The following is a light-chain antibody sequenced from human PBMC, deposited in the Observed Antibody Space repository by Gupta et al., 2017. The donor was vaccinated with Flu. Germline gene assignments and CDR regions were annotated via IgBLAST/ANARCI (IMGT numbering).Light chain of an antibody. Sequence: SSVLTQPPSVSVSPGQTASVSCSGHQLGNKYVSCYQQRPGRHPILVIYQSEKRTAEIPERFSWYSSGDTATLTITGTKDMDEADYYCHAGDDIIDGFGGGTRLTVL. CDR3: HAGDDIIDG. CDR2: QSE. V-gene: IGLV3-1*01. J-gene: IGLJ3*02. CDR1: QLGNKY.